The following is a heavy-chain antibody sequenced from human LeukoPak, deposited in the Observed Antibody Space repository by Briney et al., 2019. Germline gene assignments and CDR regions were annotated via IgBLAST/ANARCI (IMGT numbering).Heavy chain of an antibody. Sequence: GSSVKVSCKASGGTFSSYAISWVRQAPGQGLEWMGGIIPIFGTANYAQKFQGRVTITADKSTSTAYMELSSLRSEDTAVYYCARDSDVVVPAASTGYWFDPWGQGTLVTVSS. CDR2: IIPIFGTA. CDR3: ARDSDVVVPAASTGYWFDP. J-gene: IGHJ5*02. V-gene: IGHV1-69*06. D-gene: IGHD2-2*01. CDR1: GGTFSSYA.